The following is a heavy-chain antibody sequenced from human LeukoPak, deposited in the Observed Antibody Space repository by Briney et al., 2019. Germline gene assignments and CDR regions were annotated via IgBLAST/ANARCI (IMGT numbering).Heavy chain of an antibody. Sequence: SETLSLTCTVSGGSISSYYWNWIRQPPGKGLEWIGEINHSGSTNYNPSLKSRVTISVDTSKNQFSLKLSSVTAADTAVYYCVRGYYYDSSGYWVRAFDIWGQGTMVTVSS. CDR2: INHSGST. D-gene: IGHD3-22*01. CDR3: VRGYYYDSSGYWVRAFDI. J-gene: IGHJ3*02. V-gene: IGHV4-59*12. CDR1: GGSISSYY.